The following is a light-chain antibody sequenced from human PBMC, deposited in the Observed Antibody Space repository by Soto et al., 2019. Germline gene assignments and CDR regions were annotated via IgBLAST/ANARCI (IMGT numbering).Light chain of an antibody. Sequence: EILMTQSPDTRSVSPGESATLSCRASHRVYSNLAGYQQRPGQAPRLLIYGASTRAPGVPARFSGRGSGTEFTLTISRLQSEDFAVYYRQQYTNWPPNTFGQGTRLEI. CDR3: QQYTNWPPNT. CDR2: GAS. J-gene: IGKJ5*01. CDR1: HRVYSN. V-gene: IGKV3-15*01.